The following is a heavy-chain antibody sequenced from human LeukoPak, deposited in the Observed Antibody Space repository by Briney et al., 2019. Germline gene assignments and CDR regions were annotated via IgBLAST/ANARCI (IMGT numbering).Heavy chain of an antibody. V-gene: IGHV3-23*01. CDR3: AKSGSGTFRPFS. Sequence: GGSLRLSCAASGFTFSSYAMSWVRQAPGKGLEWVSLISGSGYSTYYADSVKGRFTISRDDSNNMLSLQMNGLRADDTALHYCAKSGSGTFRPFSWGQGTLVTVSS. CDR1: GFTFSSYA. CDR2: ISGSGYST. J-gene: IGHJ5*02. D-gene: IGHD3-10*01.